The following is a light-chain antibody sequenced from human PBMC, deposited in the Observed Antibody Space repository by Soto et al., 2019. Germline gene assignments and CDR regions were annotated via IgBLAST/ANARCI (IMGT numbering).Light chain of an antibody. CDR2: DAS. J-gene: IGKJ5*01. Sequence: EIVLTQSPATLSLSPGERATLSCRASQSLSSYLAWYQQKPGQAPRLLIYDASNRATGIPARFSGSGSGTDFTLTISSLEPEDFAVYYCQKRSNWPPITFGQGTRLEIK. CDR1: QSLSSY. CDR3: QKRSNWPPIT. V-gene: IGKV3-11*01.